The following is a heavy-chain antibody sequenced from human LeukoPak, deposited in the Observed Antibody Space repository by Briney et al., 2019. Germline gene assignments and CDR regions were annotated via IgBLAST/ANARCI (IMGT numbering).Heavy chain of an antibody. J-gene: IGHJ3*02. Sequence: SETLSLTCPVPSGYISSYYWSWTRQPPGKGLDWIGYIYYSGSTNYNPSPKSRVTISVDTSKNQFSLKLSSVTAADTAVYYCARDYYDRNDAFDIWGQGTMVTVSS. CDR3: ARDYYDRNDAFDI. CDR1: SGYISSYY. D-gene: IGHD3-22*01. V-gene: IGHV4-59*01. CDR2: IYYSGST.